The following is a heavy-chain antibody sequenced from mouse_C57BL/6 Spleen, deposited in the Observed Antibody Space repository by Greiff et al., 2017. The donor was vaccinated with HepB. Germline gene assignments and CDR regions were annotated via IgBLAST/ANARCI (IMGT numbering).Heavy chain of an antibody. CDR2: IDPETGGT. CDR1: GYTFTDYE. V-gene: IGHV1-15*01. Sequence: QVHVKQSGAELVRPGASVTLSCKASGYTFTDYEMHWVKQTPVHGLEWIGAIDPETGGTAYNQKFKGKAILTADKSSSTADMELRSLTSEDSAVYYCTRVDSSGYNYRGQGTTLTVSS. D-gene: IGHD3-2*02. CDR3: TRVDSSGYNY. J-gene: IGHJ2*01.